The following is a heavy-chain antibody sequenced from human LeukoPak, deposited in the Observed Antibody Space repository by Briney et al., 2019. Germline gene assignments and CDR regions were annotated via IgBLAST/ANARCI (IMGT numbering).Heavy chain of an antibody. CDR3: ARGGRYPRRDFDY. J-gene: IGHJ4*02. CDR2: MNPNSGNT. V-gene: IGHV1-8*01. D-gene: IGHD1-14*01. Sequence: APVKVSFKASGYTFTIYDINWVRQATGQGLEWMGWMNPNSGNTGYAQKFQGRVTMTRNTSISTAYMELSSLRSEDTAVYYCARGGRYPRRDFDYWGQGTLVTVSS. CDR1: GYTFTIYD.